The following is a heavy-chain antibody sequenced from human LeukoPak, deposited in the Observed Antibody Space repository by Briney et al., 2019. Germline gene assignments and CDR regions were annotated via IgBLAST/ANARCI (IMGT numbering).Heavy chain of an antibody. CDR2: ISGSGGST. V-gene: IGHV3-23*01. CDR1: GFTFSSYA. D-gene: IGHD3-10*01. Sequence: GGSLRLSWAASGFTFSSYAMSWVRQAPGKGLEWVSAISGSGGSTYYADSVKGRFTISRDNSKNTLYLQMNSLRAEDTAVYYCARLPYYYGSGRGMDVWGQGTTVTVSS. J-gene: IGHJ6*02. CDR3: ARLPYYYGSGRGMDV.